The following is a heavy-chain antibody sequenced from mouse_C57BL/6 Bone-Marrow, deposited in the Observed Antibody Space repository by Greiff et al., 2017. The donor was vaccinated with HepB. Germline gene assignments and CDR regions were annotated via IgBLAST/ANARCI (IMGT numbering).Heavy chain of an antibody. CDR1: GYTFTSYW. Sequence: QVQLKQPGAELVKPGASVKLSCKASGYTFTSYWMHWVKQRPGQGLEWIGMIHPNSGSTNYNEKFKSKATLTVDKSSSTAYMQLSSLTSEDSAVYYCASYYGSSYDAMDYWGQGTSVTVSS. J-gene: IGHJ4*01. D-gene: IGHD1-1*01. CDR3: ASYYGSSYDAMDY. CDR2: IHPNSGST. V-gene: IGHV1-64*01.